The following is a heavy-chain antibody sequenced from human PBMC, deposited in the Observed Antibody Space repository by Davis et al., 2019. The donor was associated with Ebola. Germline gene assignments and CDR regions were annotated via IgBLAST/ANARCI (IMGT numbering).Heavy chain of an antibody. D-gene: IGHD5-12*01. CDR3: AREKWRGGAFDI. CDR1: GDSISHSNYY. CDR2: IYYSGST. J-gene: IGHJ3*02. Sequence: PSETLSLTCTVSGDSISHSNYYWGWIRQPPGKGLEWIGNIYYSGSTPYNPSLKSRVIISLDTSKNQFSLKLSSVTAADTAVYYCAREKWRGGAFDIWGQGTLVTVSS. V-gene: IGHV4-39*07.